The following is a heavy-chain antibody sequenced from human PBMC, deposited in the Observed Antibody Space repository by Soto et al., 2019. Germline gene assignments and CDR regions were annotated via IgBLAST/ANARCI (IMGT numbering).Heavy chain of an antibody. CDR2: INAGNGNT. Sequence: ASVKVSCKASGYTFTSYAMHWVRQAPGQRLEWMGWINAGNGNTKYSQKFQGRVTITRDTSASTAYMELSSLRSEDTAVYYFAWTGIAAQVVFDICGQRTMDTGSS. D-gene: IGHD6-6*01. V-gene: IGHV1-3*01. J-gene: IGHJ3*02. CDR1: GYTFTSYA. CDR3: AWTGIAAQVVFDI.